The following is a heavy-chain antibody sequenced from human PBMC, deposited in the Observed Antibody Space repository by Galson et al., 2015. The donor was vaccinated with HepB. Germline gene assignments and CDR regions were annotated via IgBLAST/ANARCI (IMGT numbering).Heavy chain of an antibody. CDR1: GGFLSTYY. CDR3: ARAFGTTYYFDY. Sequence: LSLTCTVSGGFLSTYYWNWIRQPPGKGLEWIGYVYYSGNTYYSPSLKSRVTISVDTSTSQFSLNLRSVTAADTAVYYCARAFGTTYYFDYWGQGTLVTVSS. CDR2: VYYSGNT. J-gene: IGHJ4*02. D-gene: IGHD3-10*01. V-gene: IGHV4-59*01.